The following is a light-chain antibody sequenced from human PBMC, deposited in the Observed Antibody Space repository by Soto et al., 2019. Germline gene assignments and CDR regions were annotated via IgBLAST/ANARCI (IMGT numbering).Light chain of an antibody. CDR1: SSNIGGNY. V-gene: IGLV1-47*01. CDR2: TNN. Sequence: QSVLTQPPSASGIPGQRVTISCSGSSSNIGGNYVHWYQQFPGMAPKLLIYTNNQRPSGVPDRFSGSKSGTSASLAISGLRSEDEADYYCATWDGSLSGPVFGGGTKLTVL. J-gene: IGLJ2*01. CDR3: ATWDGSLSGPV.